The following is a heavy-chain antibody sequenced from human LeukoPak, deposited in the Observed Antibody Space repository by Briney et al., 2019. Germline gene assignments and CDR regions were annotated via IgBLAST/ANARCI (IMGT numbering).Heavy chain of an antibody. D-gene: IGHD3-22*01. CDR1: GFTFSSYS. J-gene: IGHJ5*02. V-gene: IGHV3-48*01. CDR2: ISSRSSTI. CDR3: ARVDYDSSA. Sequence: TGRSLRLSCAASGFTFSSYSMNWVRQAPGKGLEWASYISSRSSTIYYADSVKGRFTISRDNAKNSLYLQMNSLRAEDTAVYYCARVDYDSSAWGQGTLVTVSS.